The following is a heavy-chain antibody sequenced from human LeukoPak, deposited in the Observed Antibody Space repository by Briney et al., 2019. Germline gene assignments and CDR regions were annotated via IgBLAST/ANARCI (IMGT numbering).Heavy chain of an antibody. CDR2: IYSSGRT. V-gene: IGHV4-4*07. CDR3: ARAYGDLYFVY. Sequence: TSETLSLTCTVSGGSIITYYWSWIRQPAGKGLEWIGRIYSSGRTSYNPSLKSRVTMSVDTSKNQFSLNLTSVTAADTAVYFCARAYGDLYFVYWGPGILVTVSS. J-gene: IGHJ4*02. D-gene: IGHD4-17*01. CDR1: GGSIITYY.